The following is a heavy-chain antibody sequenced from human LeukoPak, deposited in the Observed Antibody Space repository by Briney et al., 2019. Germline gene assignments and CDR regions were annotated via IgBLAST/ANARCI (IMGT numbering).Heavy chain of an antibody. CDR3: ARVGSGSFRD. D-gene: IGHD1-26*01. Sequence: PSETLSLTCTVSGVSISSHYWSWIRQPPGKGLEWIGYIYNSGNTNYNPSLKSRVTISMDTSKNQLSLNLTSVTPADTAVFYCARVGSGSFRDWGQGTLVTVSS. CDR2: IYNSGNT. J-gene: IGHJ4*02. CDR1: GVSISSHY. V-gene: IGHV4-59*11.